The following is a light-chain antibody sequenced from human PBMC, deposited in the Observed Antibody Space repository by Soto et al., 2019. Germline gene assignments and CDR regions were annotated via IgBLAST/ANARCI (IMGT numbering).Light chain of an antibody. V-gene: IGKV3-15*01. CDR3: QQYYKWPVT. J-gene: IGKJ4*01. CDR1: QSVSNN. CDR2: GAS. Sequence: EIVMTQSPDTLSVSPGERAILSCRARQSVSNNLAWYQQKPGQSPRLLIHGASTRATGIPARFSGGGSGTEFTLTISSRQSEDIAVSYCQQYYKWPVTFGGGTRVEVK.